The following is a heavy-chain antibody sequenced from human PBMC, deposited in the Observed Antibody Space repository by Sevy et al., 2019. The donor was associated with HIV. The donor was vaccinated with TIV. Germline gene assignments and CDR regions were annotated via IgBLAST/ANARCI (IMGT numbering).Heavy chain of an antibody. CDR1: GFTVSSNY. J-gene: IGHJ4*02. V-gene: IGHV3-66*02. D-gene: IGHD3-22*01. Sequence: GGSLRLSCAASGFTVSSNYMSWVRQAPGKGLEWVSVIYSGASTYYADSVKGRFTISRDNSKNSLYLQMNSLRAEDTALYYCARGLDESSGFYSFDYSGQGTMVTVSS. CDR3: ARGLDESSGFYSFDY. CDR2: IYSGAST.